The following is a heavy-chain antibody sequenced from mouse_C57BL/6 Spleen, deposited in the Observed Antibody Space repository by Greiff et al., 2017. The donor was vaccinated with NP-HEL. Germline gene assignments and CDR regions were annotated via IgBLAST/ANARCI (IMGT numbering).Heavy chain of an antibody. Sequence: QVQLQQSGAELVRPGTSVKMSCKASGYTFTNYWIGWAKQRPGHGLEWIGDIYPGGGYTNYNEKFKGKATLTADKSSSTAYMQFSSLTSEDSAIDYCARFGSFRHWYFDVWGTGTTVTVSS. CDR1: GYTFTNYW. J-gene: IGHJ1*03. D-gene: IGHD1-1*01. CDR2: IYPGGGYT. V-gene: IGHV1-63*01. CDR3: ARFGSFRHWYFDV.